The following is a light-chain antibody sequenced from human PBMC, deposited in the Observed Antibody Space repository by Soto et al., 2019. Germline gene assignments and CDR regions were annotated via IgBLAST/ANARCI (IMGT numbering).Light chain of an antibody. CDR2: DVD. V-gene: IGLV2-14*03. CDR1: SSDIGGYNH. J-gene: IGLJ1*01. CDR3: SSYTSSSTYV. Sequence: QSVLTQPTSVSGSPGQSITISCTGVSSDIGGYNHVSWYQQHPGNVPRLIIYDVDNRPLGISNRFSGSQSGNTASLSISGLQAEDEADYYCSSYTSSSTYVFGTGTKLTVL.